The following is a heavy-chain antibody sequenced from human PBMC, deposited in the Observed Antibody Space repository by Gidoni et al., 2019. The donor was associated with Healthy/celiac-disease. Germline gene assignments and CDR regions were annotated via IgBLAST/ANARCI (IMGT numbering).Heavy chain of an antibody. Sequence: EVQLVECGGGLAKPGGSQRSSCAGSGFTCSSKRRNWVRQGPGKGLEWVSSISSSSSYLYYADSVKGRFTISRDHAKNSLYLQMNSLRAADTAVYYCASDQPDDYRSSWYSYFQHWGQGTLVTVSS. CDR3: ASDQPDDYRSSWYSYFQH. J-gene: IGHJ1*01. V-gene: IGHV3-21*01. CDR1: GFTCSSKR. D-gene: IGHD6-13*01. CDR2: ISSSSSYL.